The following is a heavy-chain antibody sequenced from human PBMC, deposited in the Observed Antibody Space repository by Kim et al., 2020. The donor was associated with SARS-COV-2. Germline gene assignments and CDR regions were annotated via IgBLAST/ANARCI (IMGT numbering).Heavy chain of an antibody. CDR3: AKSYGGNQLLIFDY. Sequence: ADSVKVPFTISRDNSKNTLYLQMNSLRAEDTAVYYCAKSYGGNQLLIFDYWGQGTLVTVSS. D-gene: IGHD2-2*01. J-gene: IGHJ4*02. V-gene: IGHV3-23*01.